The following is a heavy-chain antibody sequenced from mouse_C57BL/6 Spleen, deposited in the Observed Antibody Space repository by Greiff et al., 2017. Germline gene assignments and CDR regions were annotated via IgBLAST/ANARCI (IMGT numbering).Heavy chain of an antibody. V-gene: IGHV1-7*01. CDR1: GYTFTSYR. D-gene: IGHD1-1*01. J-gene: IGHJ4*01. CDR2: INPSSGYT. Sequence: QVQLQQSGAELAKPGASVKLSCKASGYTFTSYRMHWVKQRPGQGPEWIGYINPSSGYTKYKQKFKDKATLTADKSSSTAYMQLSRLTYEDSAVYSCARWADYSYAMDYWGQGTSVTVSS. CDR3: ARWADYSYAMDY.